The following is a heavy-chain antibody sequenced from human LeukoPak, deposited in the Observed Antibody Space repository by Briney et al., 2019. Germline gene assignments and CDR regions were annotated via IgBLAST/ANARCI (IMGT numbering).Heavy chain of an antibody. Sequence: GGSLRLSCAASGITVNNNYMSWVRQAPGKGLEWVSVIYSGGSTYYADSVKGRFTISRDNSKNTVYLQMNSLRAEDTAVYYCAKDSEEIGIDYWGQGTLVTVSS. CDR1: GITVNNNY. J-gene: IGHJ4*02. V-gene: IGHV3-66*01. CDR3: AKDSEEIGIDY. CDR2: IYSGGST. D-gene: IGHD5-24*01.